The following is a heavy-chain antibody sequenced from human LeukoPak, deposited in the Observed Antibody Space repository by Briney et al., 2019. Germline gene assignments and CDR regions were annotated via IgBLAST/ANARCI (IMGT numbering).Heavy chain of an antibody. V-gene: IGHV3-74*01. D-gene: IGHD6-6*01. Sequence: GGSLRLSCAASGFTFSSYWMHWVRQAPGKGLVWVSRINSDGSTTSYADSVKGRFTISGDNAKNTLYLQMNSLRAEDTAVYYCATLDIAASGGGYFDYWGQGTLATVSS. J-gene: IGHJ4*02. CDR1: GFTFSSYW. CDR3: ATLDIAASGGGYFDY. CDR2: INSDGSTT.